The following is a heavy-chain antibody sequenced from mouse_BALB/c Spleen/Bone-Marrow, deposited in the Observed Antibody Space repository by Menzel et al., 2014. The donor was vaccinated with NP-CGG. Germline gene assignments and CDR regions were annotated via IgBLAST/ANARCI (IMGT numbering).Heavy chain of an antibody. CDR1: GYSITSDYA. CDR2: IGYSDST. CDR3: ARSNYYGSSYCYFDY. V-gene: IGHV3-2*02. Sequence: EVHLVESGPGLVKPSQSLSLTCTVTGYSITSDYAWNWIRQFPGNKLEWMGYIGYSDSTSYNPSLKSRISNTRDTSKNKFFLQLNSVTAEDTATYYCARSNYYGSSYCYFDYWGQGTTLTVSS. J-gene: IGHJ2*01. D-gene: IGHD1-1*01.